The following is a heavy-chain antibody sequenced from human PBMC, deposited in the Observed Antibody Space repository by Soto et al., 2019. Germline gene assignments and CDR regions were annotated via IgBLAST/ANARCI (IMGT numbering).Heavy chain of an antibody. J-gene: IGHJ4*02. CDR2: IYYSGST. CDR3: FSNSYGYIFYDY. V-gene: IGHV4-30-4*01. D-gene: IGHD5-18*01. Sequence: PSETLSLTCTVSGGSISSGDYYWSWIRQPPGKGLEWIGYIYYSGSTYYNPSLKSRVTISVDTSKNQFSLKLSSVTAADTAVYYCFSNSYGYIFYDYRGQGTLVTVSS. CDR1: GGSISSGDYY.